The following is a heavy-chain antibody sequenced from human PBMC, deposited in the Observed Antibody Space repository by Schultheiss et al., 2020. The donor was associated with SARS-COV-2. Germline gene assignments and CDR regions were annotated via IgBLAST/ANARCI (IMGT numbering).Heavy chain of an antibody. Sequence: GGSLRLSCAASGFTFSSYAMSWVRQAPGKGLEWVGRIKSKTDGGTTDYAAPVKGRFTISRDDSKNTLYLRMNSLKTEDTAVYYCTTDWVVLAAADFFDYWGQGTLVTVSS. CDR1: GFTFSSYA. D-gene: IGHD6-13*01. V-gene: IGHV3-15*01. CDR3: TTDWVVLAAADFFDY. J-gene: IGHJ4*02. CDR2: IKSKTDGGTT.